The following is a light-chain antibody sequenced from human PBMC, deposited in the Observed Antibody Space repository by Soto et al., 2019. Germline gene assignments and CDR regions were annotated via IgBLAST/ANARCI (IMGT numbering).Light chain of an antibody. Sequence: EVVLTQSPGTLSLSPGERATLSCRASQSFGISSLAWYQQRPGQAPRLLIYDASSRATGIPDRFSGSGSGTDFPLTISRLEPEDFAVYYCQQYGSSPCTFGQGTKVEIK. J-gene: IGKJ1*01. CDR2: DAS. CDR3: QQYGSSPCT. CDR1: QSFGISS. V-gene: IGKV3-20*01.